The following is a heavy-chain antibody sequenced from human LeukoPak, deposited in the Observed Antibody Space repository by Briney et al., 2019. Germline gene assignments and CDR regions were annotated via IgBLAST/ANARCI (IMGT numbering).Heavy chain of an antibody. CDR1: DGSISSSNW. CDR2: IYHSGST. J-gene: IGHJ4*02. V-gene: IGHV4-4*02. CDR3: ARHFSDSSGTFYFDY. Sequence: SGTLSLTCAVSDGSISSSNWWNWVRQPPGKGLEWIGEIYHSGSTNYNPSLKSRVTISVDKSKNQFSLKLSSVTAADTAVYYCARHFSDSSGTFYFDYWGQGTLVPVSS. D-gene: IGHD3-22*01.